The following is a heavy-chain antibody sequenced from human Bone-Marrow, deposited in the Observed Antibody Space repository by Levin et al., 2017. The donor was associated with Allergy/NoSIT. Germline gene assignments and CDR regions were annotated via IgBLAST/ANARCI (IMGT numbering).Heavy chain of an antibody. D-gene: IGHD5-12*01. J-gene: IGHJ5*02. CDR3: ARGPSGYANNWFDP. Sequence: GESLKISCAASGFTFSSYAMHWVRQAPGKGLEWVAVISYDGSNKYYADSVKGRFTISRDNSKNTLYLQMNSLRAEDTAVYYCARGPSGYANNWFDPWGQGTLVTVSS. CDR1: GFTFSSYA. V-gene: IGHV3-30*04. CDR2: ISYDGSNK.